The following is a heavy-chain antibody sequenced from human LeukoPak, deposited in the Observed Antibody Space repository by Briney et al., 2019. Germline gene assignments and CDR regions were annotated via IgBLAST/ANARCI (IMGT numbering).Heavy chain of an antibody. J-gene: IGHJ4*02. D-gene: IGHD6-13*01. Sequence: PGGSLRLSCAASGFTFSSHAMNWVRQAPGKGLEWVGRIRNKANSYTTEYAASVKGRITISRDDSKNSLYLQMNSLQTEDTAVYYCARSSSSWYPLFDYWGQGTLVTVSS. CDR2: IRNKANSYTT. V-gene: IGHV3-72*01. CDR3: ARSSSSWYPLFDY. CDR1: GFTFSSHA.